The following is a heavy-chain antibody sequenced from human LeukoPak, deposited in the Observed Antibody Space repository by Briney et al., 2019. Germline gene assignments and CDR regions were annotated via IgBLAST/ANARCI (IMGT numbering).Heavy chain of an antibody. CDR2: IKEDGSEK. J-gene: IGHJ6*03. CDR1: GDSISNYY. Sequence: ETLSLTCTVSGDSISNYYWSWIRQPPGKGLEWVANIKEDGSEKYDVDSVKGRFTISRDNAKNSLYLQMNSLRAEDTAVYYCARVRGSYRAYYYMDVWGKGTTVTISS. D-gene: IGHD1-26*01. CDR3: ARVRGSYRAYYYMDV. V-gene: IGHV3-7*01.